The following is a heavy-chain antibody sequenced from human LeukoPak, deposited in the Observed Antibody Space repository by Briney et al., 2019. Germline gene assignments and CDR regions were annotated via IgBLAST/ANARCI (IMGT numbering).Heavy chain of an antibody. CDR1: GYTFTSYG. V-gene: IGHV1-18*01. J-gene: IGHJ6*02. CDR3: ARDYYDILTGYLARSYYYYGMDV. Sequence: ASVKVSCKASGYTFTSYGISWVRQAPGQGLEWMGWISAYNGNTNYAQNLQGRVTMTTDTSTSTAYMELRSLRSDDTAVYYCARDYYDILTGYLARSYYYYGMDVWGQGTTVTVSS. D-gene: IGHD3-9*01. CDR2: ISAYNGNT.